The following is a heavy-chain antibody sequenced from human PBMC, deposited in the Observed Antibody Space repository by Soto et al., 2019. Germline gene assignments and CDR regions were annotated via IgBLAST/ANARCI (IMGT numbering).Heavy chain of an antibody. CDR3: ARGSSSSSSWHDY. J-gene: IGHJ4*02. CDR2: ISSSSSYI. D-gene: IGHD6-13*01. CDR1: GFTFSSYS. V-gene: IGHV3-21*01. Sequence: EVQLVESGGGLVKPGGSLRLSCAASGFTFSSYSMNWVRQAPGKGLEWVSSISSSSSYIYYADSVKGRFTISRDNAKNYLYLQMNSLRAEDTAVYYCARGSSSSSSWHDYWGQGTLVTVSS.